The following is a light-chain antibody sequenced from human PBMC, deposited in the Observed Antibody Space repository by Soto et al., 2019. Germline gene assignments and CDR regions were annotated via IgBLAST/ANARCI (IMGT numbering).Light chain of an antibody. CDR2: GAS. J-gene: IGKJ1*01. CDR3: KKYGSSLWS. V-gene: IGKV3-20*01. Sequence: EVVLTQSPGTLSLSPGERASLSCRASQSLASTYLAWYQKKPGQAPRLLIYGASTRATGIPDRFSGSGSGTDFTLTISRLEPDDFAVYYCKKYGSSLWSFGQGTRVDIK. CDR1: QSLASTY.